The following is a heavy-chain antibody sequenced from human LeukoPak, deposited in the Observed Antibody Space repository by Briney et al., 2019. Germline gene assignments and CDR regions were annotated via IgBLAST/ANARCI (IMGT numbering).Heavy chain of an antibody. CDR1: GGSFSGYY. D-gene: IGHD3-22*01. CDR2: INHSGST. V-gene: IGHV4-34*01. CDR3: ARDRYYYDSSGYYYYFDY. J-gene: IGHJ4*02. Sequence: SETLSLTCAVYGGSFSGYYWSWIRQPPGKGLEWIGEINHSGSTNYNPSLKSRVTISVDTSKNQCSLKLSSVSAADTAVYYCARDRYYYDSSGYYYYFDYWGQGTLVTVSS.